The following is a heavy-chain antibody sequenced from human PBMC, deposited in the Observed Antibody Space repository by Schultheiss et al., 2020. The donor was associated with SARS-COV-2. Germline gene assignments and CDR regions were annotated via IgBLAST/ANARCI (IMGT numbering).Heavy chain of an antibody. CDR3: ARKIYGSGSYYDY. CDR1: GGSISSSNW. D-gene: IGHD3-10*01. Sequence: SETLSLTCTVSGGSISSSNWWSWVRQPPGKGLEWIGEIYHNGATYNNPSLKSRVTISVDRSKNQFSLKLSSVTAADTAVYYCARKIYGSGSYYDYWGQGTLVTVSS. J-gene: IGHJ4*02. CDR2: IYHNGAT. V-gene: IGHV4-4*02.